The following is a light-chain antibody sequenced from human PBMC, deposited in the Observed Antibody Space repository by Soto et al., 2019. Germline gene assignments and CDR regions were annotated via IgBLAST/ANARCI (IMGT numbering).Light chain of an antibody. V-gene: IGLV2-14*01. CDR1: SSDVGDYNS. J-gene: IGLJ1*01. CDR2: AVS. Sequence: QSVLTQPASVSGSPGQSITISCTGTSSDVGDYNSVSWYQQHPGKAPKLMIFAVSNRPSGVSHRFSGSKSGNTASLTISGLQAEDEADYHCSSYKRSGRLIVFGTGTRSPS. CDR3: SSYKRSGRLIV.